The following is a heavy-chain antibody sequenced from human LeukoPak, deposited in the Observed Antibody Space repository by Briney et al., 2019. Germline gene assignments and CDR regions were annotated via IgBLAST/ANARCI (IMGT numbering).Heavy chain of an antibody. V-gene: IGHV3-21*01. D-gene: IGHD6-19*01. CDR1: GFTFSSYS. Sequence: GGSLRLSCAASGFTFSSYSMNWVRQAPGKGLEWVSSISSSSSYMYYADSVKGRFTISRDNAKNSLYLQMNSLRAEDTAVYYCAREGDRIAVAGDFDYWGQGTLVTVSS. CDR2: ISSSSSYM. CDR3: AREGDRIAVAGDFDY. J-gene: IGHJ4*02.